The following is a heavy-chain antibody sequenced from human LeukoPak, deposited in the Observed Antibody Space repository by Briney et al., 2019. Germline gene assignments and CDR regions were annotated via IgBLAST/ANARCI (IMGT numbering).Heavy chain of an antibody. D-gene: IGHD2-2*01. V-gene: IGHV3-23*01. CDR2: ISVSGGST. J-gene: IGHJ6*03. Sequence: PGGSLRLSCAASVFTFSSYAMSWVRQAPGKGLEWVSAISVSGGSTYYAYSVRGRFTISRDNSQNTLYLQMNSLRAEDTAVYYCAKDPRSAANYYYYYMDVWGEGTTVTVSS. CDR3: AKDPRSAANYYYYYMDV. CDR1: VFTFSSYA.